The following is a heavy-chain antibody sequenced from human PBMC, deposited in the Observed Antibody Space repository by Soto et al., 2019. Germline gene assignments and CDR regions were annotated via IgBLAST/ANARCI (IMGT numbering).Heavy chain of an antibody. Sequence: GGSLRLSCAASGFTFSSYSMNWVRQAPGKGLEWVSYISSSSSTIYYADSVKGRFTISRDNAKNSLYLQMNSLRDEDTAVYYCASNLDYDSSGYYYDAFDIWGQGTMVTVSS. CDR3: ASNLDYDSSGYYYDAFDI. V-gene: IGHV3-48*02. CDR2: ISSSSSTI. CDR1: GFTFSSYS. D-gene: IGHD3-22*01. J-gene: IGHJ3*02.